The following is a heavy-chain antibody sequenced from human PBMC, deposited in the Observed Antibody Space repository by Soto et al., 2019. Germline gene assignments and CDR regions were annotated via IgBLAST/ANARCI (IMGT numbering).Heavy chain of an antibody. Sequence: PSETLSLTCTVSGGSISSINNHFSNHYCSWIRLSPRKGLEWIGYISNIGINRYNPSLKNPVSISVDTSKNQFSLKLRSVTAAVTVVYFCAREGNLGRWVQPLDSWGQGTLVTVSS. J-gene: IGHJ4*02. CDR1: GGSISSINNHFSNHY. CDR2: ISNIGIN. CDR3: AREGNLGRWVQPLDS. D-gene: IGHD3-10*01. V-gene: IGHV4-59*11.